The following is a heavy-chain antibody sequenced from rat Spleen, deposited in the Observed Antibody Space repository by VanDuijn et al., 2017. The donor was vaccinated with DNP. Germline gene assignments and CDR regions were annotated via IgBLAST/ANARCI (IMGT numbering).Heavy chain of an antibody. V-gene: IGHV5-20*01. Sequence: EVQLVESGGGLVQPGRSLKLSCAASGFTFSDYYMAWVRQAPAKGLEWVTYISYDGGSSDYGDSVKGRFTISRDNAKSTLYLQMNSLRSEDTATYYCTKDLQWYVMDAWGQGTSVTVSS. CDR1: GFTFSDYY. CDR3: TKDLQWYVMDA. J-gene: IGHJ4*01. D-gene: IGHD1-1*01. CDR2: ISYDGGSS.